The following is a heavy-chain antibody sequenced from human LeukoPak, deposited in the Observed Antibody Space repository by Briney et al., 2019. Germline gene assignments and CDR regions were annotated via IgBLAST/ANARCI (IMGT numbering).Heavy chain of an antibody. CDR1: GGSISSSSYY. D-gene: IGHD3-10*01. CDR2: IYYSGST. J-gene: IGHJ6*02. V-gene: IGHV4-39*07. CDR3: ARLPYYYGSGSHYYYGMDV. Sequence: SETLSLTCTVSGGSISSSSYYWGWIRQPPGKGLEWIGSIYYSGSTYYNPSLKSRVTISVDTSKNQFSLKLSSVTAADTAVYYCARLPYYYGSGSHYYYGMDVWGQGTTVTVSS.